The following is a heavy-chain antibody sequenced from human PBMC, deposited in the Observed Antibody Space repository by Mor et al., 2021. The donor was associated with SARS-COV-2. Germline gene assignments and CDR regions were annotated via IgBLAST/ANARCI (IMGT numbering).Heavy chain of an antibody. D-gene: IGHD4-17*01. CDR2: ISTDGDST. Sequence: RQIPGKGLEYVSGISTDGDSTDYAGSVKGRFTISRDNFRNALYLQLRSLRVEDTAVYYCVKEGGDDGGREYYFESWGQGTLVTVSS. CDR3: VKEGGDDGGREYYFES. J-gene: IGHJ4*02. V-gene: IGHV3-64D*06.